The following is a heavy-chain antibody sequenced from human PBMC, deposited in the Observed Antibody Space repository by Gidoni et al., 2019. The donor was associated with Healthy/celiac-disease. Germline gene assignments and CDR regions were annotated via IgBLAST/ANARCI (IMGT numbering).Heavy chain of an antibody. V-gene: IGHV3-23*01. D-gene: IGHD5-12*01. Sequence: EVQLLESGGGLVQPGGSLRLSCAASGFTFSSYAMSWVRQAPGKGLEWVSAMSGSGGSTYYAESVKGRFTISRDKSKNTLYLQMNSMRAEDTAVYYCAKGGFGGYQLIDYWGQGTLVTVSS. CDR3: AKGGFGGYQLIDY. J-gene: IGHJ4*02. CDR2: MSGSGGST. CDR1: GFTFSSYA.